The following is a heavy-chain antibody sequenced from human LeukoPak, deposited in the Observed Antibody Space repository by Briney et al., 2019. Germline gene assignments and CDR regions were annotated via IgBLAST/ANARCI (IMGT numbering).Heavy chain of an antibody. CDR2: IYHSGST. D-gene: IGHD3-22*01. V-gene: IGHV4-30-2*01. CDR1: GGSISSGGYS. J-gene: IGHJ4*02. CDR3: ARARSYYYDSSGYPVTPKFDY. Sequence: SETLSLTCAVSGGSISSGGYSWSWIRQPPGKGLEWIGYIYHSGSTYYNPSLKSRVTISVDRSKNQFSLKLSSVTAADTAVYYCARARSYYYDSSGYPVTPKFDYWGQGTLVTVSS.